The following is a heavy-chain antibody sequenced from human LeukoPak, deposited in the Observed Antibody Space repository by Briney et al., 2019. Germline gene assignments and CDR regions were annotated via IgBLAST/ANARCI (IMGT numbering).Heavy chain of an antibody. CDR3: AKSRGQLVHDY. D-gene: IGHD6-6*01. CDR2: ISGSGGST. V-gene: IGHV3-23*01. J-gene: IGHJ4*02. Sequence: LAGGSLRLSCAASGFTFSSYAMSWVRQAPGKGLEWVSAISGSGGSTYYADSVKGRFTISRDNSKNTLYLQMNCLRAEDTAVYYCAKSRGQLVHDYWGQGTLVTVSS. CDR1: GFTFSSYA.